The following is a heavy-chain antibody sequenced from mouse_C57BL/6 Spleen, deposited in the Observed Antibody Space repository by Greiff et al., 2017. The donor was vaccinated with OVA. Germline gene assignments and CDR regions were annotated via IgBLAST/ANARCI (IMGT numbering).Heavy chain of an antibody. Sequence: VQLVESGGGLVKPGGSLKLSCAASGFTFSSYAMSWVRQTPEKRLEWVATISDGGSYTYYPDNVKGRFTISRDNAKNNLYLQMSHLKSEDTAMYYCARALDSSGPFAYWGQGTLVTVSA. J-gene: IGHJ3*01. CDR3: ARALDSSGPFAY. CDR2: ISDGGSYT. D-gene: IGHD3-2*02. V-gene: IGHV5-4*01. CDR1: GFTFSSYA.